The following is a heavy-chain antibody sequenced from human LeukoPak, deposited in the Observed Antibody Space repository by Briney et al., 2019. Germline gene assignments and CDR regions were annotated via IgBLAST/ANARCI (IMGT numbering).Heavy chain of an antibody. D-gene: IGHD3-22*01. CDR1: GGSFGGYY. Sequence: SETLSLTCVVYGGSFGGYYWTWIRQPPGKGLEWIGEINHSRSTNYNPSLKGRVTISVDGSKNQFSLKPSSVTAADTAMYYCARGPPLKPGDYGSSGYYYFDYWGQGTLVTASS. V-gene: IGHV4-34*01. J-gene: IGHJ4*02. CDR3: ARGPPLKPGDYGSSGYYYFDY. CDR2: INHSRST.